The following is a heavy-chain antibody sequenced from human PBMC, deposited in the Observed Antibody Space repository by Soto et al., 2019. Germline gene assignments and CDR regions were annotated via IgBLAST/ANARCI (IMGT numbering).Heavy chain of an antibody. V-gene: IGHV4-39*01. CDR3: SRRAPEGFDP. Sequence: SDTLSLTCPFSGVSIYSSPYYLGWIRQSPGRGLEWIASISYSGSTFYNPSLKSRVTIFVHTSKNEFSLKLSSVTAADTALYYCSRRAPEGFDPWGQGTLVTVSS. J-gene: IGHJ5*02. CDR1: GVSIYSSPYY. CDR2: ISYSGST.